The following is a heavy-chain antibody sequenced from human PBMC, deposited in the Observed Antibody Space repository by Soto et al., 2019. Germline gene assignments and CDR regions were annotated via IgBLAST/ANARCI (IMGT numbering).Heavy chain of an antibody. CDR2: ISGSGGST. CDR1: GFTFSSYA. J-gene: IGHJ3*02. Sequence: GWSLRLSCAASGFTFSSYAMSWVRQAPGKGLEWVSAISGSGGSTYYADSVKGRFTISRDNSKNTLYLQMNSLRAEDTAVYYCAKDRDIVVVPASNDAFDIWGQGTMVTASS. V-gene: IGHV3-23*01. CDR3: AKDRDIVVVPASNDAFDI. D-gene: IGHD2-2*01.